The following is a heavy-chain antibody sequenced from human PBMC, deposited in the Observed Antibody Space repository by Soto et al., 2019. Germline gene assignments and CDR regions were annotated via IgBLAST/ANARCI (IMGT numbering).Heavy chain of an antibody. D-gene: IGHD7-27*01. Sequence: QVQLQESGPGLVKPSQTLSLTCTVSGGSIGSGDYYWSWIRQPPGKGLEWIGYIYYSGSTYYNPSLKSRLTISVDTSKTQFSLKLNSVTAADTALYYCARAPYRGANSRGAFDIWGQGTMVHVSS. CDR3: ARAPYRGANSRGAFDI. V-gene: IGHV4-30-4*01. CDR2: IYYSGST. J-gene: IGHJ3*02. CDR1: GGSIGSGDYY.